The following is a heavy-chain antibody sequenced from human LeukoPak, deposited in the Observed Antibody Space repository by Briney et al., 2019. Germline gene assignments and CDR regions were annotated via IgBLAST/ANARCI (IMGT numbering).Heavy chain of an antibody. V-gene: IGHV3-23*01. CDR1: GFTFSSYA. D-gene: IGHD3-10*01. J-gene: IGHJ4*02. CDR2: ISGSGGST. CDR3: AKDFTMIRGSELDY. Sequence: GGSLRLSCAASGFTFSSYAMNWARQAPGKGLEWVSTISGSGGSTYYADSVKGRFTISRDNSKNTLYLQMNSLRAEDTAVYYCAKDFTMIRGSELDYWGQGTLVTVSS.